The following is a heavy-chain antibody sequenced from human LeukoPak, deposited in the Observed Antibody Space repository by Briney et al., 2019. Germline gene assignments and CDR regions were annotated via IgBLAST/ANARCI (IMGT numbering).Heavy chain of an antibody. CDR1: GFIFSHHG. CDR3: AQDLADIRFDN. CDR2: IRTDGVAT. V-gene: IGHV3-23*01. Sequence: GGSLRLSCAASGFIFSHHGMNWVRQAPGKGLEWVSGIRTDGVATYYADSVKGRFIISRDNSKNTVYLQMNSLSAEDAAVYYCAQDLADIRFDNWGQGTLVTVSS. J-gene: IGHJ4*02.